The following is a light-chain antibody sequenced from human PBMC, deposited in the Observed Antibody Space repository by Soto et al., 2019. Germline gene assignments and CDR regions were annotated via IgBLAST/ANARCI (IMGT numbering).Light chain of an antibody. CDR2: DAS. Sequence: EIVLAQSPATLSLSPGERATLSCRASQDISNFLAWYQQRPGQAPRPLIYDASNRATGIPARFSGSGSGTDFTLTIAGLEPEDFAIYYCQQRASWPPFTFGQGTKLEV. CDR3: QQRASWPPFT. CDR1: QDISNF. V-gene: IGKV3-11*01. J-gene: IGKJ2*01.